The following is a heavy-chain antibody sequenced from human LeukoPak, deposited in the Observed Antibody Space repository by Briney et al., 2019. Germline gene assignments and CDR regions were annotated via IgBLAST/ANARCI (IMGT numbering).Heavy chain of an antibody. J-gene: IGHJ4*02. CDR3: ASELTYYYDSSGYYPTDY. Sequence: GGSLRLSCAASGFTFSSYSMNWVRQAPGKGLEWVSYISSSSSTIYYADSVKGRFTICRDNAKNSLYLQMNSLRAEDTAVYYCASELTYYYDSSGYYPTDYWGQGTLVTVSS. CDR1: GFTFSSYS. V-gene: IGHV3-48*04. CDR2: ISSSSSTI. D-gene: IGHD3-22*01.